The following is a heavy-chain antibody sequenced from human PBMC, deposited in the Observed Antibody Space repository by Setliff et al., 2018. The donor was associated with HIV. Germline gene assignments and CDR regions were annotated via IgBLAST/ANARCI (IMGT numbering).Heavy chain of an antibody. V-gene: IGHV4-30-4*08. CDR2: ITYSGSA. J-gene: IGHJ4*02. CDR1: GGSISSDDYY. CDR3: VRGPQWLVQKGRVYYFDY. Sequence: SETLSLTCTVSGGSISSDDYYWNWIRQPPGKGLEWIGYITYSGSAYYNPSLKSRVTISIDTSNSQISLRLSSVTAADTAMYYCVRGPQWLVQKGRVYYFDYWGQGTLVTVSS. D-gene: IGHD6-19*01.